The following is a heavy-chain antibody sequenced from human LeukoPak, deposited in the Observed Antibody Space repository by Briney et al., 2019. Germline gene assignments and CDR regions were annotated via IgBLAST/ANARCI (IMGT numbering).Heavy chain of an antibody. CDR3: ARAPSEIGGYYPEYFRH. V-gene: IGHV3-74*01. CDR1: GFTFSTYW. D-gene: IGHD3-22*01. J-gene: IGHJ1*01. CDR2: IKSDGGT. Sequence: GGSLRLSCAASGFTFSTYWMHWVRQAPGKGLVWVSRIKSDGGTNYADSVKGRFTISRDNAKKTVSLQMNSLRPEDTGVYYCARAPSEIGGYYPEYFRHWGQGTPVTVSS.